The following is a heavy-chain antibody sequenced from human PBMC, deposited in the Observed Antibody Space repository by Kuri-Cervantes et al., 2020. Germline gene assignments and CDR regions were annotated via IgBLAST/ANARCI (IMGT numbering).Heavy chain of an antibody. V-gene: IGHV3-23*01. CDR2: ISGSGGST. CDR3: AKDWARGGRADAFDI. J-gene: IGHJ3*02. CDR1: GGSISSSSYY. Sequence: GGSLRLSCTVSGGSISSSSYYWGWIRQPPGKGLEWVSAISGSGGSTYYADSVKGRFTISRDNSKNTLYLQMNSLRAEDTAVYYCAKDWARGGRADAFDIWGQGTMVTVSS. D-gene: IGHD3-10*01.